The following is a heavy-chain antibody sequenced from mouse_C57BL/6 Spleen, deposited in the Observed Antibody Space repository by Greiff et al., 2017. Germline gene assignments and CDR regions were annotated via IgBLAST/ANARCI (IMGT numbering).Heavy chain of an antibody. CDR1: GYTFTSYW. V-gene: IGHV1-5*01. J-gene: IGHJ1*03. CDR2: IYPGNSDT. Sequence: SGTVLARPGASVKMSCKTSGYTFTSYWMHWVKQRPGQGLEWIGAIYPGNSDTSYNQKFKGKAKLTAVTSASTAYMELSSLTNEDSAVYYCTREGITTVVRSWYFDVWGTGTTVTVSS. D-gene: IGHD1-1*01. CDR3: TREGITTVVRSWYFDV.